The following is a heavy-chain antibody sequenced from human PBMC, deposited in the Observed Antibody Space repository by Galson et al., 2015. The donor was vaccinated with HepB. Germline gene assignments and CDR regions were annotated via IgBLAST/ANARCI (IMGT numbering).Heavy chain of an antibody. CDR1: GFTFSSYA. J-gene: IGHJ4*02. D-gene: IGHD2-21*02. Sequence: SLRLSCAASGFTFSSYAMHWVRQAPGKGLEYVSAISSNGGSTYYADSVKGRFTISRDNSKNTLYLRMSSLRAEDTAVYYCVKDGRGPYCGGDCYSDVFDYWGQGTLVTVSS. V-gene: IGHV3-64D*06. CDR2: ISSNGGST. CDR3: VKDGRGPYCGGDCYSDVFDY.